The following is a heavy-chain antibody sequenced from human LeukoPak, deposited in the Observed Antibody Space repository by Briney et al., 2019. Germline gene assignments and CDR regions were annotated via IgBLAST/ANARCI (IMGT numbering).Heavy chain of an antibody. Sequence: GGSLRLSCAASGFTFSSYAIHWVRQAPGKRLEWVADISLDGSKTYYTDSVKGRFSITRDNSKNTLNLQMNSLRAEDTAVYYCARGVGPTIGAFDIWGQGTMVTVS. J-gene: IGHJ3*02. CDR1: GFTFSSYA. CDR3: ARGVGPTIGAFDI. V-gene: IGHV3-30-3*01. D-gene: IGHD1-26*01. CDR2: ISLDGSKT.